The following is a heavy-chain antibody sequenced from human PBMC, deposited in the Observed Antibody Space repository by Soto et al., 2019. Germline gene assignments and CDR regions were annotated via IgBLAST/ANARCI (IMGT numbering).Heavy chain of an antibody. CDR3: SRFRSRSPFDY. CDR1: GFTSTDYY. D-gene: IGHD2-15*01. Sequence: GGSLRLSCTASGFTSTDYYMDWVRQAPGGGLEWVGRSRSKADGYTTEYAASVKGRFTISRDDSKNSLYLQMNSLKTEDTAVYYCSRFRSRSPFDYWGQGTLVTAPQ. CDR2: SRSKADGYTT. J-gene: IGHJ4*02. V-gene: IGHV3-72*01.